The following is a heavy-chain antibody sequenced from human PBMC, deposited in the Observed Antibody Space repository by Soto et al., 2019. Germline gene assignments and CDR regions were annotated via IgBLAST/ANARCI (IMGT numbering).Heavy chain of an antibody. CDR2: IWYDGSNK. J-gene: IGHJ4*02. CDR1: GFTFSSYG. D-gene: IGHD3-22*01. CDR3: ARAPYYYGSSGYYPHRQGPFDY. V-gene: IGHV3-33*01. Sequence: GGSLRLSCAASGFTFSSYGMHWVRQAPGKGLEWVAVIWYDGSNKYYADSVKGRFTISRDNSKNTLYLQMNSLRAEDTAVYYCARAPYYYGSSGYYPHRQGPFDYWGQGTLVTVSS.